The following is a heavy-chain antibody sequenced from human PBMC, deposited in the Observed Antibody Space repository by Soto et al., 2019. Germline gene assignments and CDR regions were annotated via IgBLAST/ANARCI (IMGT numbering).Heavy chain of an antibody. CDR2: IDSAGER. CDR1: GFTFSSHD. V-gene: IGHV3-13*01. D-gene: IGHD6-19*01. J-gene: IGHJ4*02. CDR3: ARDSTRGLDNAY. Sequence: GGSLRLSCAASGFTFSSHDMHWVRQATGKGLEWVSGIDSAGERKYLDSVEGRFTISRDNSKNTLSLQMNSLRAEDTAVYYCARDSTRGLDNAYWGQGTLVTVSS.